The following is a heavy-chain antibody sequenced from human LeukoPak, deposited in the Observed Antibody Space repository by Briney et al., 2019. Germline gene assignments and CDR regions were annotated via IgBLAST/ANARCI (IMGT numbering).Heavy chain of an antibody. CDR3: ARGGTYLEFDY. J-gene: IGHJ4*02. Sequence: GGSLRLSCAASGFTVSSNYMSWVRQPPAKGLEWVSVIYSGGSTYHADSVKGRFTISRENSKNTLYLQMNTLRAEDTAVYYCARGGTYLEFDYWGQGTLVTVSS. CDR2: IYSGGST. D-gene: IGHD1-26*01. V-gene: IGHV3-66*01. CDR1: GFTVSSNY.